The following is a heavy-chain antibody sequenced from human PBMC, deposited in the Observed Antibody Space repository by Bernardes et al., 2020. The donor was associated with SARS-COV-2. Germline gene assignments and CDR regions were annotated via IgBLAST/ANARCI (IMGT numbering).Heavy chain of an antibody. J-gene: IGHJ6*02. V-gene: IGHV3-21*01. CDR3: ARGDVGELRGPYYYYGMDV. CDR1: GFTFSSYS. Sequence: GGSLRLSCAASGFTFSSYSMNWVRQAPGKGLEWVSCISSSSSYMYYADSVKGRFTISRDNAKNSLYLQMNSLRAEDTAVYYCARGDVGELRGPYYYYGMDVWGQGTTVTVSS. D-gene: IGHD3-10*01. CDR2: ISSSSSYM.